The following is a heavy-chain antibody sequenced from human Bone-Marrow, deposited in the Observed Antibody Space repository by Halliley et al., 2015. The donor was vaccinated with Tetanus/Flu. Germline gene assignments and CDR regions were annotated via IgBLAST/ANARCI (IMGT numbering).Heavy chain of an antibody. CDR2: INSGVGTT. CDR3: ARIPYYYYSGAQNAY. J-gene: IGHJ4*02. V-gene: IGHV1-46*01. D-gene: IGHD3-22*01. Sequence: INSGVGTTTYAPKFQGRVTMTRDTSTSTVYMELNSLRSADTAVYYCARIPYYYYSGAQNAYWGQGTLVPVSS.